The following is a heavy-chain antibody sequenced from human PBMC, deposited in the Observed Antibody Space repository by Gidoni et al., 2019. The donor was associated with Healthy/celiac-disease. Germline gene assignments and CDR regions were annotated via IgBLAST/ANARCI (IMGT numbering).Heavy chain of an antibody. CDR1: GGTFSSYT. Sequence: QVQLVQSGAEVKKPGSSVKVSCKASGGTFSSYTNSWVRQAPGQGLEWMGRIIPILGIANYAQKFQVRVTITADKSTSTAYMELSSLRSEDTAVYYCAGNFDMTTVTNFDYWGQGTLVTVSS. J-gene: IGHJ4*02. D-gene: IGHD4-17*01. CDR3: AGNFDMTTVTNFDY. V-gene: IGHV1-69*02. CDR2: IIPILGIA.